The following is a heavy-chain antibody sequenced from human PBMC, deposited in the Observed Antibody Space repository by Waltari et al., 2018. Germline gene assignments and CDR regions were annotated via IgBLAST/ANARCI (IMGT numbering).Heavy chain of an antibody. CDR1: GFTVNSNY. CDR2: ILSGGST. Sequence: EVKLVETGGGLIQPGGSLRLSCAASGFTVNSNYMSWVRQAPGKGLQWVSRILSGGSTYYADSGEGRFTISRDNSKNTWYLQMNSLRVEDTAVYYCAREAGGYDSRGYFDYWGQGTMVTVSS. D-gene: IGHD3-22*01. V-gene: IGHV3-53*02. CDR3: AREAGGYDSRGYFDY. J-gene: IGHJ4*02.